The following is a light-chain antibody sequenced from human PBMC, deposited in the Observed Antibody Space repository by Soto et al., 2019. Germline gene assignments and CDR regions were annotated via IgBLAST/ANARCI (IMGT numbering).Light chain of an antibody. V-gene: IGKV1-39*01. CDR1: QNIRTC. Sequence: DIQMTQSPSSLSASVGDRVTITCRASQNIRTCLNWYQQKPGKAPKLLIYAASSLESGVPSRFSGSGSGTEFIFTISSLQPEDFATYYCQQSYSTPRTFGQGTMVEIK. CDR3: QQSYSTPRT. J-gene: IGKJ1*01. CDR2: AAS.